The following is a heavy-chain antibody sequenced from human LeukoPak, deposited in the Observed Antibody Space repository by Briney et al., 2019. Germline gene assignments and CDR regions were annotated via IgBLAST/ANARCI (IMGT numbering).Heavy chain of an antibody. CDR1: GGSISSGGYY. CDR2: IYHSGST. Sequence: SQTLSLTCTVSGGSISSGGYYWSWIRQPPGKGLEWIGYIYHSGSTYYNPSLKSRVTISVDRSKNQFSLNLSSMTAADTAVYYCARHPKTYYDILTGYYSEYYLDYWGQGTLVTVSS. D-gene: IGHD3-9*01. J-gene: IGHJ4*02. CDR3: ARHPKTYYDILTGYYSEYYLDY. V-gene: IGHV4-30-2*01.